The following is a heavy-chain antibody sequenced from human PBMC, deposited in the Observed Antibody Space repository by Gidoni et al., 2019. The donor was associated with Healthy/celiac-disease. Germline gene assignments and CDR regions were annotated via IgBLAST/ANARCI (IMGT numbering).Heavy chain of an antibody. CDR2: ISSSSSYI. V-gene: IGHV3-21*01. D-gene: IGHD1-26*01. J-gene: IGHJ3*02. CDR1: VCTFSSYS. Sequence: EVQLVESGGGMVKPGGSLRPSCAALVCTFSSYSMNLVRQAPGKGLEWVSSISSSSSYIYYADSVKGRFTISRDNAKNSLYLQMNSLRAEDTAVYYCARDRVVGATNDAFDIWGQGTMVTVSS. CDR3: ARDRVVGATNDAFDI.